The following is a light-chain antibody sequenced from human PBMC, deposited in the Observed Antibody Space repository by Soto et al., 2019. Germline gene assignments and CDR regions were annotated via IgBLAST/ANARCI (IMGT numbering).Light chain of an antibody. Sequence: EIVMTQSPVTLSVSPGERATLSCTASQSVNNNVARYQQKPGHTPRLLIYSASIGATGTPARFSGSGSGSDFTLTISSLQSEDFAGYYCQQYNKWPLTFGTGTKVDIK. V-gene: IGKV3-15*01. CDR2: SAS. CDR3: QQYNKWPLT. CDR1: QSVNNN. J-gene: IGKJ3*01.